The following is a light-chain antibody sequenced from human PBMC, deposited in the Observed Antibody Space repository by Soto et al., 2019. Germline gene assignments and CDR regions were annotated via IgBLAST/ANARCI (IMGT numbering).Light chain of an antibody. J-gene: IGKJ1*01. CDR2: GAS. Sequence: EIVLTQSPGTLSLSPGERATLSCRASQSVSSNYFAWYQQKPGQAPRLLIYGASSRATGIPDRFSGSGSGTDFTLTISRLEPEDFAVYYGQQYGNSPPWTFGQGTKVDIK. CDR1: QSVSSNY. CDR3: QQYGNSPPWT. V-gene: IGKV3-20*01.